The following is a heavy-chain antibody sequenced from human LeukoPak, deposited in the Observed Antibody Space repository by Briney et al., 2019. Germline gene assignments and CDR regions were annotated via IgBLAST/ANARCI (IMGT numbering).Heavy chain of an antibody. D-gene: IGHD2-2*01. CDR1: GFTFSRYW. V-gene: IGHV3-7*01. CDR2: IKQDGSEK. CDR3: AREKEGYCSRTSCYLDYYYYYMDV. J-gene: IGHJ6*03. Sequence: GGSLRLSCAASGFTFSRYWMTWVRQAPGKGLEWVANIKQDGSEKYYVDSVKGRFTISRDNAKNSLYLQMNSLRAEDTAAYYCAREKEGYCSRTSCYLDYYYYYMDVWGKGTTVTISS.